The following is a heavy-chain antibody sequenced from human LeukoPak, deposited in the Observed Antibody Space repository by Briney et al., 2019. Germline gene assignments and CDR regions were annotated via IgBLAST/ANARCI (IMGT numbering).Heavy chain of an antibody. V-gene: IGHV4-59*13. CDR2: ISDSGKP. CDR3: ATGYYEPFAT. J-gene: IGHJ5*02. CDR1: VAPLRIYY. Sequence: PSETLTLPCSVSVAPLRIYYGDGLRQTPGKGLEWFGYISDSGKPDSNPPLKSPVSISLDTSKKQFCLRLRSVTAADSAVYYCATGYYEPFATWGPGALVTVS. D-gene: IGHD1-26*01.